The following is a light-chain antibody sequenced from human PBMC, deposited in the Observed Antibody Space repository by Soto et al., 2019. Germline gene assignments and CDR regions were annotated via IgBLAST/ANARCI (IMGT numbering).Light chain of an antibody. Sequence: EIVLTQSPGTLFLSAGERATLSCRASQSVSASYLDWYQQKPGQAPRILTYASSRATGIPDRFSGSGSGTYFTLTSSILDPEDAALYYRQHYGTSDLFGPGTKVDIK. V-gene: IGKV3-20*01. J-gene: IGKJ3*01. CDR1: QSVSASY. CDR2: AS. CDR3: QHYGTSDL.